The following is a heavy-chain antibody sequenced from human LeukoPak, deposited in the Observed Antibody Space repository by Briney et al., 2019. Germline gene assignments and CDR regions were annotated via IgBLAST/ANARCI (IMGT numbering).Heavy chain of an antibody. J-gene: IGHJ3*02. CDR1: GFTFSSYA. CDR2: ISGSGGSI. CDR3: AKEVGITLSHAFEI. V-gene: IGHV3-23*01. D-gene: IGHD3-10*01. Sequence: GGSLRLSCAASGFTFSSYAMSWVRQAPGKGLEWVSAISGSGGSIYYADSVKGRFTISRDNSTNTLYLQMKSLRAEDTDVYYCAKEVGITLSHAFEIWGEGTMVTLSS.